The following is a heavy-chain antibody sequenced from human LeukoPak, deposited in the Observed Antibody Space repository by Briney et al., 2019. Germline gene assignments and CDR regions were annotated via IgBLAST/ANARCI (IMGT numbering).Heavy chain of an antibody. CDR2: IIPIFGTA. J-gene: IGHJ6*02. V-gene: IGHV1-69*13. CDR1: GGTFSSYA. Sequence: ASVKVSCKASGGTFSSYAISWVRQAPGQGLEWMGGIIPIFGTANYAQKFQGRVTITADESTSTAYMELSSLRSEDTAVYYCARVGYCSGGSCYYYYYGMDVWGQGTTVTVSS. CDR3: ARVGYCSGGSCYYYYYGMDV. D-gene: IGHD2-15*01.